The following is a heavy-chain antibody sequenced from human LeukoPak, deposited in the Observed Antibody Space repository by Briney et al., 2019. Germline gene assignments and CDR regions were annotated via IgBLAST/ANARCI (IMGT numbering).Heavy chain of an antibody. CDR3: ARDRRDGYNRYYYYMDV. J-gene: IGHJ6*03. V-gene: IGHV3-33*08. CDR1: GFTFSSYG. D-gene: IGHD5-24*01. Sequence: GGSLRLSCAASGFTFSSYGMHWVRQAPGKGLEWVAVIWYDGSNKYYADSVKGRFTISRDNSKNTLYLQMNSLRAEDTAVYYCARDRRDGYNRYYYYMDVWGKGTTVTVSS. CDR2: IWYDGSNK.